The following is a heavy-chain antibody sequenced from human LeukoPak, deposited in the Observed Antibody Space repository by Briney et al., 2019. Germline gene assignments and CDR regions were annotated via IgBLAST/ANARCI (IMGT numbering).Heavy chain of an antibody. V-gene: IGHV4-34*01. CDR2: INHSGST. CDR1: GGSFSGYY. J-gene: IGHJ6*03. Sequence: SETLSLTCGVYGGSFSGYYWSWIRQPPGKGLEWIGEINHSGSTNYNPSLKSRVTISIDTSKNQFSLKLSSVTAADTAVYYCARQLMIDYYYYYYYMDVWGRGTTVTISS. CDR3: ARQLMIDYYYYYYYMDV. D-gene: IGHD3-22*01.